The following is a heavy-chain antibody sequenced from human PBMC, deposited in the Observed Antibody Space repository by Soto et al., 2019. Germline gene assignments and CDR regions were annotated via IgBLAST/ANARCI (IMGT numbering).Heavy chain of an antibody. D-gene: IGHD4-17*01. V-gene: IGHV1-69*05. Sequence: GASVKVSCKASGGTFSSYAISWVRQAPGQGLEWMGGIIPIFGTANYAQKFQGRVTMTTDTSTSTAYMELRSLRSDDTAVYYCARASGYGDSTFDYWGQGTLVTVSS. J-gene: IGHJ4*02. CDR1: GGTFSSYA. CDR3: ARASGYGDSTFDY. CDR2: IIPIFGTA.